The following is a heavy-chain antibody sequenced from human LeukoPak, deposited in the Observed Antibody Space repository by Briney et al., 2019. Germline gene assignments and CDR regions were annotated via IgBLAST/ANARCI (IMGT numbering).Heavy chain of an antibody. J-gene: IGHJ4*02. CDR3: ARDLAWGAY. V-gene: IGHV3-21*01. CDR2: ITSSSSSV. CDR1: GFTFSIYT. D-gene: IGHD4/OR15-4a*01. Sequence: GGSLRLSCVASGFTFSIYTMSWVRQAPGKGLEWVSSITSSSSSVYSADSVKGRLTISRDNAKNSLYLEMNSLRDEDTAVYYCARDLAWGAYWGQGTLVTVSS.